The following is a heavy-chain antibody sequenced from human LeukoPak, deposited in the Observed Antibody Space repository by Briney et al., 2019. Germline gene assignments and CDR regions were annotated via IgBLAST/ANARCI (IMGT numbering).Heavy chain of an antibody. J-gene: IGHJ4*02. CDR1: GFTFKSYA. CDR3: ARVRGYSYANEYHFEY. V-gene: IGHV3-23*01. Sequence: GGSLRLSCTTSGFTFKSYAMTWVRQAPGKRLEGVSSIRDSGDSTYYTDSVKGRFTISRDNSKITLYLQMNLLRADDPALYYCARVRGYSYANEYHFEYWGQGTLVTVSS. D-gene: IGHD5-18*01. CDR2: IRDSGDST.